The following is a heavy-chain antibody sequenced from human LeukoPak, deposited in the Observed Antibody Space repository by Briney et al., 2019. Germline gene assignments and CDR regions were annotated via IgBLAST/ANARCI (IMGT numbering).Heavy chain of an antibody. J-gene: IGHJ4*02. V-gene: IGHV3-23*01. CDR3: AQMTTLTTAIY. CDR1: GFTFSSYA. CDR2: ISGSGGST. D-gene: IGHD4-17*01. Sequence: GGSLRLSCAASGFTFSSYAMSWVRQAPGKGLEWVSAISGSGGSTYYADSVKGRFTISRDNSKSTLYLQMNSLRAEDTAVYYCAQMTTLTTAIYWGQGTQVTVSS.